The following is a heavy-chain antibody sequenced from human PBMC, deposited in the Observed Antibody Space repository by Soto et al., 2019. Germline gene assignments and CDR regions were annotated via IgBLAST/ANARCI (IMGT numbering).Heavy chain of an antibody. Sequence: GGSLRLSCAASGFTFSSYAMTWVRQAPGRGLEWVSAISGSGGSTYYADSVKGRFTISRDNSKNTLYLQMNSLRAEDTAVYYCAKDLKGGRPVNAFDIWGQGTMVTVSS. J-gene: IGHJ3*02. CDR2: ISGSGGST. D-gene: IGHD3-16*01. V-gene: IGHV3-23*01. CDR1: GFTFSSYA. CDR3: AKDLKGGRPVNAFDI.